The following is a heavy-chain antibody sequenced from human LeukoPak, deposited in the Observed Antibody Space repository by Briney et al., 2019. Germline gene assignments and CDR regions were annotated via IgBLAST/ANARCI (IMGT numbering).Heavy chain of an antibody. Sequence: SETLSLTCAVYGGSFSGYYWNWIRQPPGKGLEWIGEINHSGSTNYNSSLKSRVTISVDTSKTQFSLKLSSVTAADTAVYYCARGRVVLRYFDWLFGYDYWGQGTLVTVSS. J-gene: IGHJ4*02. V-gene: IGHV4-34*01. CDR1: GGSFSGYY. D-gene: IGHD3-9*01. CDR3: ARGRVVLRYFDWLFGYDY. CDR2: INHSGST.